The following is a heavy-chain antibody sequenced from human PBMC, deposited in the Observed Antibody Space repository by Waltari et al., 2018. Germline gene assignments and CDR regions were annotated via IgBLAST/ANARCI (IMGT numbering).Heavy chain of an antibody. CDR3: ARHFRGESVSGAFDI. J-gene: IGHJ3*02. CDR1: GGSIRSSSYY. CDR2: IYYSGST. D-gene: IGHD1-26*01. Sequence: QLQLQESGPGLVKPSATLSLTCTVSGGSIRSSSYYWGWIRQPPGKGLEWIGSIYYSGSTYYNPSLKSRVTISVDTSKNQFSLKLSSVTAADTAVYYCARHFRGESVSGAFDIWGQGTMVTVSS. V-gene: IGHV4-39*07.